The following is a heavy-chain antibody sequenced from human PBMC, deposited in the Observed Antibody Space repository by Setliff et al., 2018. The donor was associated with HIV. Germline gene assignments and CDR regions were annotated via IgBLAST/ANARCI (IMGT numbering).Heavy chain of an antibody. Sequence: SVKVSCKASGGTFRSSAISWVRQAPGQGLEWMGGIIPTFGRTNYAQKFQGRVTITADESTGTAYMDLSGLRSEDTAVYYCARGFLSIFGVVSYFDYWGQGTLVTVSS. D-gene: IGHD3-3*01. CDR3: ARGFLSIFGVVSYFDY. J-gene: IGHJ4*02. CDR1: GGTFRSSA. CDR2: IIPTFGRT. V-gene: IGHV1-69*13.